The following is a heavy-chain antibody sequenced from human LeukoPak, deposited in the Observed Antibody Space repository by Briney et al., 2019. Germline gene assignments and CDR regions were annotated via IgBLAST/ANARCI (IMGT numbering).Heavy chain of an antibody. J-gene: IGHJ4*02. CDR2: MSYSGSS. Sequence: TSETLSLTCTVSGGSISSYYWSWIRQPPGKGLEWIGYMSYSGSSSYNPSLRSRVTISVDASKKQFSLKLSSVTAADTAVYYCASGRPLGFDYWGQGTLVTVSS. CDR3: ASGRPLGFDY. D-gene: IGHD1-26*01. V-gene: IGHV4-59*01. CDR1: GGSISSYY.